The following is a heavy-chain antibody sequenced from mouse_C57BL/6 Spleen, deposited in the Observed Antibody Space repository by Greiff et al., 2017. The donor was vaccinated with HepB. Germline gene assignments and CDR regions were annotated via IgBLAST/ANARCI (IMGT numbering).Heavy chain of an antibody. CDR2: IHPNSGST. J-gene: IGHJ2*01. V-gene: IGHV1-64*01. D-gene: IGHD2-4*01. Sequence: VQLQQPGAELVKPGASVKLSCKASGYTFTSYWIHWVKQRPGQGLEWIGMIHPNSGSTNYNEKFKSKATLTVDKSSSTAYMQLSSLTSEDSAVYYCARSGDYDLFDYWGQGTTLTVSS. CDR1: GYTFTSYW. CDR3: ARSGDYDLFDY.